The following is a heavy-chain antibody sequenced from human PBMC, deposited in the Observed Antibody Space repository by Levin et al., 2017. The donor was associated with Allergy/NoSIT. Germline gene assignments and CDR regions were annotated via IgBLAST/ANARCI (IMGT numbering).Heavy chain of an antibody. CDR2: ISWNSGSI. V-gene: IGHV3-9*01. D-gene: IGHD6-19*01. CDR1: GFTFDDYA. J-gene: IGHJ5*02. CDR3: AKDMGGAGVGTGWFDP. Sequence: SLKISCAASGFTFDDYAMHWVRQAPGKGLEWVSGISWNSGSIGYADSVKGRFTISRDNAKNSLYLQMNSLRAEDTALYYCAKDMGGAGVGTGWFDPWGQGTLVTVSS.